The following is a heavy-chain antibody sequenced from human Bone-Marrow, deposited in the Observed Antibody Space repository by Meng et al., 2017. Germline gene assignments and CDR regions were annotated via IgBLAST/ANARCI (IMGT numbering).Heavy chain of an antibody. J-gene: IGHJ3*02. CDR3: ARSHDSSGYYYTLAFDI. D-gene: IGHD3-22*01. Sequence: ESLKISCTVSGGSISSYYWSWIRQPPGKGLEWIGYIYYSGSTNYNPSLKSRVTISVDTSKNQFSLKLSSVTAADTAVYYCARSHDSSGYYYTLAFDIWGQGTRVTVSS. CDR2: IYYSGST. CDR1: GGSISSYY. V-gene: IGHV4-59*01.